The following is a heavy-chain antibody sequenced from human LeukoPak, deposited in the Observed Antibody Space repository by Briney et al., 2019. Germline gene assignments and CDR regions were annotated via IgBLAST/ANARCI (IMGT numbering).Heavy chain of an antibody. CDR1: GSSISDNYY. CDR2: VYHSGST. V-gene: IGHV4-38-2*02. Sequence: PSETLSLTCTIFGSSISDNYYWGWIRRPPGKGLEWIGSVYHSGSTYYNPSLKIRVTLSVDTSNNHFSLKLRSVTAADTAVYYCARHNYYHFWSTLNWFDPWGQGTLVTVSS. CDR3: ARHNYYHFWSTLNWFDP. J-gene: IGHJ5*02. D-gene: IGHD3-3*01.